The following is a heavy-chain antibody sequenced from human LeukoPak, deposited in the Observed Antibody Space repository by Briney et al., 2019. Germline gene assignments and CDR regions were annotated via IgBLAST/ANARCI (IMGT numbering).Heavy chain of an antibody. V-gene: IGHV3-30*18. CDR3: AKMWWSGYPQGVDY. D-gene: IGHD3-3*01. Sequence: GGSLGLSCAAAGFTFSRYAMHWVRQAPGKGLEWVALISYDGSNKYYVDSVKGRFTISRDNSKYTLYLQMNSLRAEDTAVYYCAKMWWSGYPQGVDYWGQGTLVTVSS. CDR2: ISYDGSNK. CDR1: GFTFSRYA. J-gene: IGHJ4*02.